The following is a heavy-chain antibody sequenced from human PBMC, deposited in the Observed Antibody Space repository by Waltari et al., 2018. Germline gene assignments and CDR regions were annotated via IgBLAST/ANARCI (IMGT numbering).Heavy chain of an antibody. D-gene: IGHD2-15*01. CDR1: GFTFSSYA. CDR3: AKDFLLGSGHYFDY. CDR2: ISGSGGST. J-gene: IGHJ4*02. V-gene: IGHV3-23*04. Sequence: EVQLVESGGGLVQPGGSLRLSCAASGFTFSSYAMSWVRQAPGKGLEWVSAISGSGGSTYTAASGKGRFTISRDNSKNTLYLQMNSLRAEDTAVYYCAKDFLLGSGHYFDYWGQGTLVTVSS.